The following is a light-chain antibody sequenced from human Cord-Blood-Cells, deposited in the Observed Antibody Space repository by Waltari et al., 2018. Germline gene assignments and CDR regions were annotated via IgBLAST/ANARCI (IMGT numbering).Light chain of an antibody. Sequence: QSALTQPAPVSGSPGQSITISCTGTSSDVGGYNYASWYQQHPGKAPKLMIYDVSKWPSGVSNRFSGSKSGNTASLTISGLQAEDEADYYCSSYTSSSTLVFGGGTKLTVL. CDR1: SSDVGGYNY. J-gene: IGLJ2*01. V-gene: IGLV2-14*01. CDR2: DVS. CDR3: SSYTSSSTLV.